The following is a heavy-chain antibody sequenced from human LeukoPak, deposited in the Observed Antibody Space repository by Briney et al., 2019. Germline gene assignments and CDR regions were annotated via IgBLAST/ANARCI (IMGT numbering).Heavy chain of an antibody. Sequence: PSETLSLTCTVSGGSISCYYWSWIRQPAGKGLEWIGRIYTSGSTNYNPSLKSRVTMSVDTSKNQFSLKLSSVTAADTAVYYCARSDYVWGTHRRAFDIWGQGTMVTVSS. J-gene: IGHJ3*02. V-gene: IGHV4-4*07. CDR3: ARSDYVWGTHRRAFDI. CDR2: IYTSGST. CDR1: GGSISCYY. D-gene: IGHD3-16*01.